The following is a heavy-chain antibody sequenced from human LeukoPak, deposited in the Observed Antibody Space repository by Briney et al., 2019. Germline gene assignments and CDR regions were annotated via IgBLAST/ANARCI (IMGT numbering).Heavy chain of an antibody. J-gene: IGHJ4*02. CDR3: AKDWFGTSDC. V-gene: IGHV3-74*01. D-gene: IGHD1/OR15-1a*01. CDR2: ITTDERT. CDR1: GFPFSVAW. Sequence: PGGSLRLSCAASGFPFSVAWMHWFRQAQGKGLMWVSRITTDERTTYADSARGRFSISRDNDKNTVYLQMNSRRVEDTAVYYCAKDWFGTSDCWGQGILVTVSS.